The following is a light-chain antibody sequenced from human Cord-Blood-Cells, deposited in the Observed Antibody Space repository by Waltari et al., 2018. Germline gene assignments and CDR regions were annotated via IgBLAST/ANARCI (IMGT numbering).Light chain of an antibody. V-gene: IGLV2-14*01. J-gene: IGLJ1*01. CDR3: SSYTSSSTYV. Sequence: QSALTQPASVSGSPGQSITISCTGTSSDVGGYNYVYWYQKHPGKAPKLMIYDVSNRPSGVSNRFSGSKSGNTASLTISGLQAEDEADYYCSSYTSSSTYVFGTGTKVTVL. CDR2: DVS. CDR1: SSDVGGYNY.